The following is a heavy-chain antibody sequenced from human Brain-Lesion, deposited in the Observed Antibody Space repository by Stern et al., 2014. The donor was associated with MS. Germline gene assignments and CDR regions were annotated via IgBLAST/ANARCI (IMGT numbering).Heavy chain of an antibody. Sequence: EVQLVESGGEVKKPGESLKISCKSSGYSFTSYWIGWVRQTPGKGLEWIGRIYPGDADTRKSPSFQGQVPIPAEKSTSTAYLQWSSLKASDTAMYYCATPADGGSIDSWGQGTLVTVSS. CDR3: ATPADGGSIDS. V-gene: IGHV5-51*01. CDR2: IYPGDADT. CDR1: GYSFTSYW. J-gene: IGHJ4*02. D-gene: IGHD6-13*01.